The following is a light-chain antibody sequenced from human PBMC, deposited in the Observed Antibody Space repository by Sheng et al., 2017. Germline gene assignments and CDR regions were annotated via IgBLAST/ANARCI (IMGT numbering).Light chain of an antibody. J-gene: IGLJ3*02. V-gene: IGLV2-14*01. Sequence: QSALTQPASVSGSPGQSITISCTGSSSDVGGYSRVSWYQQHPGEGPKLIIYDVSHRPSGVSHRFSGSKSGDTASLAISGLQPEDEADYFCISYTSHDIGWVFGGGTKLTVL. CDR3: ISYTSHDIGWV. CDR2: DVS. CDR1: SSDVGGYSR.